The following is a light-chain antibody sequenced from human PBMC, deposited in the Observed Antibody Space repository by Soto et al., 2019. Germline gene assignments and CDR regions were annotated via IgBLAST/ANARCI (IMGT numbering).Light chain of an antibody. J-gene: IGKJ5*01. V-gene: IGKV3-15*01. CDR1: QSVGGD. Sequence: ERVMTKSPATLSVSPGARATLSCRASQSVGGDLAWYQQKPGQAPRLLIYGASSRAPGIPDRFSGSGSGTEFTLTISSLQSEDSAVYFCQQYNNWPFSFGQGTRLEIK. CDR2: GAS. CDR3: QQYNNWPFS.